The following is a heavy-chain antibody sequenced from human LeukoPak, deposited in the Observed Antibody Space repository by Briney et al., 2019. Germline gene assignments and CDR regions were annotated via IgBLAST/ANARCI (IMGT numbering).Heavy chain of an antibody. J-gene: IGHJ6*03. CDR2: IYSGGNT. CDR3: VRGHTIFGVAGPYYYMDV. D-gene: IGHD3-3*01. Sequence: GGSLRLSCAASGFTVSSNYMSWVRQAPGKELEGVSVIYSGGNTYYADSVKGRFTISRDNSKNTLYLQMNSLRAEDTAVYYCVRGHTIFGVAGPYYYMDVWGKGTTVTVSS. V-gene: IGHV3-53*01. CDR1: GFTVSSNY.